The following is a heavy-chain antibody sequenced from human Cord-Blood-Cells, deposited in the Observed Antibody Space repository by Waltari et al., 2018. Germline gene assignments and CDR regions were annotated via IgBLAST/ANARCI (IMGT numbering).Heavy chain of an antibody. CDR3: ARDPSLGIGAFDI. J-gene: IGHJ3*02. D-gene: IGHD7-27*01. V-gene: IGHV1-2*02. CDR1: GYTFTGYY. CDR2: INPNSGGT. Sequence: QMQLVQSGAEVKKPGASVKVSCKACGYTFTGYYMHWVRQAPGQGLEWMGWINPNSGGTNYAQKFQGRVTMTRDTSISTAYMELSRLRSDDTAVYYCARDPSLGIGAFDIWGQGTMVTVSS.